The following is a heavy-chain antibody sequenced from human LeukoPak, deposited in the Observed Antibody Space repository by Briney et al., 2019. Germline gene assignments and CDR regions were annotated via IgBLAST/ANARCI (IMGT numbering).Heavy chain of an antibody. Sequence: GGSLRLSCAASGFTFSTSWMTWVRQAPGKGLEWVANIKEDGSRKNYVDSLKGRFTISRDNAKNSLYLQMNSLRAEDTAVYYCVRFVGATVGAFDIWGQGTMVTVSS. V-gene: IGHV3-7*01. CDR3: VRFVGATVGAFDI. CDR2: IKEDGSRK. CDR1: GFTFSTSW. D-gene: IGHD1-26*01. J-gene: IGHJ3*02.